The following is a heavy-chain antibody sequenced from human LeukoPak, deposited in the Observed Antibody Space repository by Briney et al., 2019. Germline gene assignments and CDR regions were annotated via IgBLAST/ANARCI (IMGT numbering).Heavy chain of an antibody. V-gene: IGHV3-21*01. CDR1: GFTFSSYS. CDR2: ISSSSSYI. Sequence: PGGSLRLSCAASGFTFSSYSMNWVRQAPGKGLEWVSSISSSSSYIYYADSVKGRFTISRDNAKNSLYLQMNSLRAEDTAVYYCARDGLTWGELLLWGQGTLVTVSS. D-gene: IGHD1-26*01. J-gene: IGHJ4*02. CDR3: ARDGLTWGELLL.